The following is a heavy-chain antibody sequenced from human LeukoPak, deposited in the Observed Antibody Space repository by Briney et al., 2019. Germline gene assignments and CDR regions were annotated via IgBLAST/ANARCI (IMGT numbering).Heavy chain of an antibody. CDR1: GYTFTSYA. Sequence: ASVTVSCKASGYTFTSYAMNWVRQAPGQGLEWMGWINTNTGNPTYAQGFTGRFVFSLDTSVSTAYLQISSLKAEDTAVYYCARPGGSSDWYYFDYWGQGTLVTVSS. D-gene: IGHD6-19*01. CDR3: ARPGGSSDWYYFDY. CDR2: INTNTGNP. J-gene: IGHJ4*02. V-gene: IGHV7-4-1*02.